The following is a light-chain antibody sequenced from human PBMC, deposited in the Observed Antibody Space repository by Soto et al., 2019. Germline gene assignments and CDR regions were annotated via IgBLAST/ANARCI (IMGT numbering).Light chain of an antibody. Sequence: EIVLTQSPGTLSLSPGERATLSCRASQSVSSIYLAWYQQNPGQAPRLLIYGASNRATGIPDRFSGSGSGTDFTLTIRRLEPEDFAVYYCQQYGSSPITFGQGTRLEIK. CDR2: GAS. CDR3: QQYGSSPIT. V-gene: IGKV3-20*01. CDR1: QSVSSIY. J-gene: IGKJ5*01.